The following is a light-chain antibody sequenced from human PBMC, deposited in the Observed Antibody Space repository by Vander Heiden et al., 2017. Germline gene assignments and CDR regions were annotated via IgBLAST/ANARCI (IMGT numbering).Light chain of an antibody. CDR1: NIGSKS. Sequence: SYVLIQPPSVSVAPGQTATITCGGNNIGSKSVHWYQQKPGQAPVLVVFDASDRPSGIPERFSGPKSGNTATLTISRVEAGDEADYYCQVWDSSSDHYVFGTGSK. J-gene: IGLJ1*01. V-gene: IGLV3-21*02. CDR2: DAS. CDR3: QVWDSSSDHYV.